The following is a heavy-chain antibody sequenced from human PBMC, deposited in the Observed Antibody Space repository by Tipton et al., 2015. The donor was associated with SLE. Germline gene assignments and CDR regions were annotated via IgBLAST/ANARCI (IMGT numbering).Heavy chain of an antibody. CDR2: INYSGTT. CDR3: ARESGSGGQLWY. D-gene: IGHD2-15*01. J-gene: IGHJ4*02. Sequence: TLSLTCSVSGDSISNNNYFWGWIRQPPGKGLEWIGNINYSGTTYYNPSLKTRVTISVDTSKNQFSLKPSSVTAADTAVYYCARESGSGGQLWYWGQGTLVTVSS. CDR1: GDSISNNNYF. V-gene: IGHV4-39*07.